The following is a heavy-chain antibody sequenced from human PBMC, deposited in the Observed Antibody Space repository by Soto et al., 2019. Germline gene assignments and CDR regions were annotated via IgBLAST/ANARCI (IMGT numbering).Heavy chain of an antibody. J-gene: IGHJ4*02. CDR1: GYTFTSYY. D-gene: IGHD2-2*01. Sequence: ASVKVSCKASGYTFTSYYMHWVRQAPGQGLEWMGIINPSGGSTSYAPKFQGRVTMTRDTSTSTVYMELSSLRSEDTAVYYCARDPPNCSSTSCYPDYWGQGTLVTVSS. CDR3: ARDPPNCSSTSCYPDY. V-gene: IGHV1-46*01. CDR2: INPSGGST.